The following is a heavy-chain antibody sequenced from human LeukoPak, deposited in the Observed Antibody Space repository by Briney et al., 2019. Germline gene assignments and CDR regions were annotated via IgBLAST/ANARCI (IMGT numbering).Heavy chain of an antibody. CDR1: GFTFSSYW. V-gene: IGHV3-7*01. D-gene: IGHD4-17*01. CDR2: IKQDGSEK. Sequence: GGSLGLSCAASGFTFSSYWMSWVRQAPGKGLEWVANIKQDGSEKYYVDSVKGRFTISRDNAANSLFLQMNSLRAEDTAVYYCASPPLGDDGPRPFEYWGQGTLVTVSS. J-gene: IGHJ4*02. CDR3: ASPPLGDDGPRPFEY.